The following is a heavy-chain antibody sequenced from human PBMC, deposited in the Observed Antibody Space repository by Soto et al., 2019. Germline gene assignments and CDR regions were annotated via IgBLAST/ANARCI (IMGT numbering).Heavy chain of an antibody. Sequence: SETLSLTCTVSGGSISSSGYSWGWIRQPPGKGPEWIGTFYYSGSTYYNPSLKSRVTISVDTSKNQFSLKLSSVTAADTAVYYCARVGGFGATTIDPWGPGTPVTVS. CDR1: GGSISSSGYS. CDR2: FYYSGST. J-gene: IGHJ5*02. V-gene: IGHV4-39*01. D-gene: IGHD3-10*01. CDR3: ARVGGFGATTIDP.